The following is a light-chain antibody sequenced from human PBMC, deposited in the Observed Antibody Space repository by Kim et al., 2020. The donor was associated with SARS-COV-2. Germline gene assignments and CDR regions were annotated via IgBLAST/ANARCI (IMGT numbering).Light chain of an antibody. J-gene: IGLJ2*01. CDR3: QAWDNNSAI. CDR1: RLGKKY. CDR2: KDA. V-gene: IGLV3-1*01. Sequence: VAPGQTATIACAGDRLGKKYVHWYQQKSGQPPVVVIYKDAKRPSGIPGRLSGSNSGGTATLTISGAQPLDEADYYCQAWDNNSAIFGGGTQLTVL.